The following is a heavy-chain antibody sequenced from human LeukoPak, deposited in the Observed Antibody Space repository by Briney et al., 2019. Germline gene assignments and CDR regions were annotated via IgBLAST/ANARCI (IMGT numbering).Heavy chain of an antibody. Sequence: GGSLRLSCAASGFTFRSYAMHWVRQAPGKGLEWVAVISYDGSNKYYADSVKGRFTISRDNSKNTLYLQMNSLRAEDTAVYYCAREGEGPATDPPYFDSWGQGTLVTVSS. D-gene: IGHD3-16*01. CDR2: ISYDGSNK. J-gene: IGHJ4*02. V-gene: IGHV3-30-3*01. CDR1: GFTFRSYA. CDR3: AREGEGPATDPPYFDS.